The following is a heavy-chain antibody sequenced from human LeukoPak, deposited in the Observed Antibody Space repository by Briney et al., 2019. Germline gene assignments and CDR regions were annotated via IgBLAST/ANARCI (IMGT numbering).Heavy chain of an antibody. CDR3: AKEGCSSTSCYTRFARYGMDV. Sequence: GGSLRLSCAASGFTFSSYAMSWVRQAPGKGLEWVSAISGSGGSTYYADSVKGRFTISRDNSKNTLYLQMNILRAEDTAVYYCAKEGCSSTSCYTRFARYGMDVWGQGTTVTVSS. V-gene: IGHV3-23*01. CDR2: ISGSGGST. D-gene: IGHD2-2*02. J-gene: IGHJ6*02. CDR1: GFTFSSYA.